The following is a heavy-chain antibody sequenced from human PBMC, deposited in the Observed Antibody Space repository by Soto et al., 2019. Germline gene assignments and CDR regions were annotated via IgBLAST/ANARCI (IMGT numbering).Heavy chain of an antibody. V-gene: IGHV3-72*01. CDR1: VLTFSDHY. Sequence: PGWSLRLSCAFSVLTFSDHYMGWVRQAPGKGLDWVGRIRDRVHSYSTEYAASVKGRFTISRDDSRNSLYLQMNSLKMEDTAVFYCVSLWSVTGSRDYWGRGTLVTVSS. CDR2: IRDRVHSYST. J-gene: IGHJ4*02. D-gene: IGHD1-20*01. CDR3: VSLWSVTGSRDY.